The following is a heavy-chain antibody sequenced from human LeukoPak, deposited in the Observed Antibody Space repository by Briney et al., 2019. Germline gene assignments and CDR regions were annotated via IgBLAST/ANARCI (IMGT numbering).Heavy chain of an antibody. CDR1: GGSISSGGYY. CDR3: AREAISGSYSDY. D-gene: IGHD1-26*01. Sequence: PSQTLSLTCTVSGGSISSGGYYWSWIRQHPGKGLEWIGYIYYSGSTYYNPSLKSRVTISVDTSKNQFSLKLSSVTAADTAVYYCAREAISGSYSDYWGQGTLVTVSS. J-gene: IGHJ4*02. V-gene: IGHV4-31*03. CDR2: IYYSGST.